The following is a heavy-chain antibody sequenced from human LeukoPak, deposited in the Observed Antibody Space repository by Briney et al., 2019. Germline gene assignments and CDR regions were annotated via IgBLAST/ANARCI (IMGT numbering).Heavy chain of an antibody. CDR3: ARRYCSGGSCPFDY. CDR2: INPNSGGT. CDR1: GYTFTGYY. Sequence: ASVKVSCKASGYTFTGYYMHWVRQAPGQGLEWMGWINPNSGGTNYAQKFQGRVTMTRDTSISTAYMELSRLRSEDTAVYYCARRYCSGGSCPFDYWGQGTLVTVSS. D-gene: IGHD2-15*01. J-gene: IGHJ4*02. V-gene: IGHV1-2*02.